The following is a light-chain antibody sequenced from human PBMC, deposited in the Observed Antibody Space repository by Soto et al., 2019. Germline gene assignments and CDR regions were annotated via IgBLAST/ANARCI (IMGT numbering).Light chain of an antibody. CDR3: QQYNNWPLT. Sequence: EVVMTQSPATLSVSPGEGATLSCRASQSVSSNLAWYQQKRGQAPRLLIYGASTRAAGIPARFGGSGSGTEFTLTISRLQSEDFAVYYCQQYNNWPLTFVGGTKVEIK. J-gene: IGKJ4*01. CDR1: QSVSSN. V-gene: IGKV3-15*01. CDR2: GAS.